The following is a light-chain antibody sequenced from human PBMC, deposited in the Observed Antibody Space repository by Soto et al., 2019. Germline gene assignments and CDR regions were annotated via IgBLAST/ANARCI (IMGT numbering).Light chain of an antibody. Sequence: QSVLTQPASVSGSPGESITISCTGTSSDIGSYHLVSWYQHQSGKAPKLIIYNVSQWPSGVSDRFSASKSGNTASLTISGRQAEDEDDYYCCSYAGSNWGYVFGTGTKLTVL. V-gene: IGLV2-23*02. CDR2: NVS. CDR1: SSDIGSYHL. CDR3: CSYAGSNWGYV. J-gene: IGLJ1*01.